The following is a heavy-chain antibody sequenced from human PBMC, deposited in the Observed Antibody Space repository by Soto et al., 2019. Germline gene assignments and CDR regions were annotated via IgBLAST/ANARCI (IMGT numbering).Heavy chain of an antibody. CDR2: IIPSGGST. CDR3: ARNNYCRSTSCYTELCYYYGMDV. D-gene: IGHD2-2*02. Sequence: GASVKVSCKASGYTFTSYDMHWVRQAPGQGLEWMGIIIPSGGSTSYAQKFQGRVTMTRDTSTSTVYMELSSLRSEDTAVYYCARNNYCRSTSCYTELCYYYGMDVWGQGTTVTVSS. J-gene: IGHJ6*02. V-gene: IGHV1-46*01. CDR1: GYTFTSYD.